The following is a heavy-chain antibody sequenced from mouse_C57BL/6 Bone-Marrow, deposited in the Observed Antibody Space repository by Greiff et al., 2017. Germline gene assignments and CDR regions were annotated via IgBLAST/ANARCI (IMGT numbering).Heavy chain of an antibody. Sequence: EVHLVESGEGLVKPGGSLKLSCAASGFTFRSYAMSWVRQTPEKRLEWVAYISSGGDYLYYADTVKGRFTISRDNARNTLYLQLSSLKSEDTAMNYCTREGTRAWFAYGGQGTLVTVSA. D-gene: IGHD3-3*01. CDR1: GFTFRSYA. V-gene: IGHV5-9-1*02. CDR3: TREGTRAWFAY. CDR2: ISSGGDYL. J-gene: IGHJ3*01.